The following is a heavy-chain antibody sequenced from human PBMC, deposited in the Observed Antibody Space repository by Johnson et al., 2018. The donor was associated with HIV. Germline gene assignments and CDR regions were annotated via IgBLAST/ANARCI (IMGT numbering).Heavy chain of an antibody. Sequence: VHLVESGGGLVQPGGSLRLSCGASAFTFSSNDMKWVRQAPGKGLEWVSPISGSDHSTYYANSVKGRFTISRDNSKNTLYLLMGSLRAEDMAVYYCAREGGGHDYGDRDGFDIWGQGTMDTVTS. D-gene: IGHD4-17*01. CDR1: AFTFSSND. CDR2: ISGSDHST. J-gene: IGHJ3*02. V-gene: IGHV3-23*04. CDR3: AREGGGHDYGDRDGFDI.